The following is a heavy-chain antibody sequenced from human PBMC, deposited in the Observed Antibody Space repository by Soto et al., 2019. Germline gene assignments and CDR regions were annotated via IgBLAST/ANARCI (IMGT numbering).Heavy chain of an antibody. CDR3: ADSGGYYPRAYYFDY. V-gene: IGHV3-23*01. CDR1: GFTVSNSY. Sequence: PGGSLRLSCAGSGFTVSNSYMSWVRQAPGKGLEWVSAISGSGGSTYYADSVKGRFTISRDNSKNTLYLQMNSLGAEDTAMYYCADSGGYYPRAYYFDYWGQGALVTVSS. CDR2: ISGSGGST. J-gene: IGHJ4*02. D-gene: IGHD1-26*01.